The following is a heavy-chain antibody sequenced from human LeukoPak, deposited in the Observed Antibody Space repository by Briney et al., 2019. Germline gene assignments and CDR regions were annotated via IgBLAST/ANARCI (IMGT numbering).Heavy chain of an antibody. Sequence: SSETLSLTCTVSGGSISSYYWSWIRQPPGKGLEWIGYIYYSGSTNYNPSLKSRVTISVDTSKNQFSLKLSSVTAADTAVYYCARSLLPNYCFDYWGQGTLVTVSS. V-gene: IGHV4-59*01. CDR1: GGSISSYY. CDR3: ARSLLPNYCFDY. CDR2: IYYSGST. J-gene: IGHJ4*02. D-gene: IGHD2-15*01.